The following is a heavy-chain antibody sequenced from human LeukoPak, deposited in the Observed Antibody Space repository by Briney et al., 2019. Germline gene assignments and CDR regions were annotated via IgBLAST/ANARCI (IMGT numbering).Heavy chain of an antibody. D-gene: IGHD6-6*01. Sequence: GESLKISCKGSGYSFTSYWIGWVRQMPGKGLEWMGIIYPGDSDTRYSPSFQGQVTISADKSISTAYLQWSSLKASDTAMYYCARQYSSSYYYYYYMDVWGKGTTVTASS. V-gene: IGHV5-51*01. CDR1: GYSFTSYW. CDR3: ARQYSSSYYYYYYMDV. CDR2: IYPGDSDT. J-gene: IGHJ6*03.